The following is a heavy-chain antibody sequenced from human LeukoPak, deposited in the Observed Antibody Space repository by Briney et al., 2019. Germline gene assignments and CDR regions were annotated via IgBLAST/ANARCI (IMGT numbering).Heavy chain of an antibody. J-gene: IGHJ6*02. CDR3: AKDLWFGELSAGGLDV. D-gene: IGHD3-10*01. CDR1: GFTFDDYA. Sequence: PGRSLRLSCAASGFTFDDYAMHWVRQVPGKGLEWVSGISWNSNNIGYADSVKGRFTISRDNAKNSLYLHMNSLRVEDTALYYCAKDLWFGELSAGGLDVWGQGTTVSVSS. V-gene: IGHV3-9*01. CDR2: ISWNSNNI.